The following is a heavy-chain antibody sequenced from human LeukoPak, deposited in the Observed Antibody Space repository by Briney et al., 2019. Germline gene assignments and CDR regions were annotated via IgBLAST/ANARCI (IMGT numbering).Heavy chain of an antibody. CDR1: GFTFSSYG. CDR3: AKDYTRSGYYYGHYYYGMDV. V-gene: IGHV3-30*18. D-gene: IGHD3-22*01. J-gene: IGHJ6*02. Sequence: GRSLRLSCAASGFTFSSYGMHWVRQAPGKGLEWVAVISYDGSNKYYADSVKGRFTISRDNSKNTLYLQMNSLRAEDTAVYYCAKDYTRSGYYYGHYYYGMDVWGQGTTVTVSS. CDR2: ISYDGSNK.